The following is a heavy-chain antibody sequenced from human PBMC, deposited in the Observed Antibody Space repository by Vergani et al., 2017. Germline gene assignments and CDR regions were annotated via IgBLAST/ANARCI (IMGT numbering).Heavy chain of an antibody. Sequence: HVQLQQWGGGLLKPSETLSLTCVVNGGSFTSYHWTWIRQSPGEGLGWVVDIDHTGRPDYNPSLKSRLTMSVYKSRNQFSLTLNSVTATDTAIYFCARVNTETNGHLYYYYYMDVWGQGTAVTVS. CDR3: ARVNTETNGHLYYYYYMDV. D-gene: IGHD4-11*01. CDR2: IDHTGRP. V-gene: IGHV4-34*01. J-gene: IGHJ6*03. CDR1: GGSFTSYH.